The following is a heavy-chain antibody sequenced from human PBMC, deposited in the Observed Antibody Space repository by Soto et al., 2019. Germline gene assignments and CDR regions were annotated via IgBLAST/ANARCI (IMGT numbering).Heavy chain of an antibody. CDR3: AISAAYSTSIPSLLDSL. V-gene: IGHV1-18*01. CDR1: GYTFTSYG. J-gene: IGHJ4*02. CDR2: ISAYNGDT. D-gene: IGHD2-21*01. Sequence: QAKLVQSGAEVKKPGASVKVSCRASGYTFTSYGYAWVRQAPGQGLEWMGWISAYNGDTNYAKKFQARVTLTTSTSTTTSYMALRKMGSDDTAVYYCAISAAYSTSIPSLLDSLWGLATLVTVSS.